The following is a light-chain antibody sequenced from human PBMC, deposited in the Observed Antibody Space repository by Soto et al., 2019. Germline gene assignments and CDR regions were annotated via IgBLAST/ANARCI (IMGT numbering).Light chain of an antibody. CDR3: QQRSNWPIT. CDR2: GAS. Sequence: EVVLTQSPGTLSLSPGGRATLSCSASQSVGNSFVAWYQQKPGQPPRLLIYGASSRATGIPDRFSGSGSGTDFTLTISRLEPEDFAVYYCQQRSNWPITFGQGTRLEIK. J-gene: IGKJ5*01. V-gene: IGKV3D-20*02. CDR1: QSVGNSF.